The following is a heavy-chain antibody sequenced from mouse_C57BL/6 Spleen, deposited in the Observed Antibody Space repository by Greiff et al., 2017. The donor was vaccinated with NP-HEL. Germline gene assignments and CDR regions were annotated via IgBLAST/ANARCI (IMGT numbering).Heavy chain of an antibody. CDR1: GYTFTDYY. V-gene: IGHV1-19*01. CDR3: AREGYISTGVCYWYMDD. CDR2: INPYNGGT. J-gene: IGHJ1*03. D-gene: IGHD1-1*01. Sequence: VQLQQSGPVLVKPGASVKLSCKASGYTFTDYYMNWVKQSHGKSLEWIGVINPYNGGTSYNQKFKGKATLTVDKSSSTAYMELNSLTSEDSAVYYEAREGYISTGVCYWYMDDWGKGTTVTVSS.